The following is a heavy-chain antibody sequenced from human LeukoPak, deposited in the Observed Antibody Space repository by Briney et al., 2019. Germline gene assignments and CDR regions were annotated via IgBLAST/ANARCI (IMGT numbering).Heavy chain of an antibody. V-gene: IGHV5-51*01. D-gene: IGHD6-13*01. Sequence: GESLKISCKGSGYTFTTYWIGWVRQMPGKGLEWMGIIYPGDSDPRYSPSFQGQVTISADTSISTACLQWSSLKASDSAMYYCVRHGLGSSWFGFDNWGQGTLVTVSS. CDR2: IYPGDSDP. J-gene: IGHJ4*02. CDR1: GYTFTTYW. CDR3: VRHGLGSSWFGFDN.